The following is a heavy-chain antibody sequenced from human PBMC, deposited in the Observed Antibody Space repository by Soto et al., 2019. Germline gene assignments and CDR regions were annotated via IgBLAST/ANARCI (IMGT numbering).Heavy chain of an antibody. CDR3: ARIVQKDGGLLSNYYYGLDV. Sequence: SETLSLTCTVSGGSVSSGYYYWSWIRQPPGKGLEWLGYIDYSGSTNYNPSLKSRVTVSVDTSKNQFSLKLSSVTAADTAVYYCARIVQKDGGLLSNYYYGLDVWGQGTTVTSP. V-gene: IGHV4-61*01. CDR1: GGSVSSGYYY. D-gene: IGHD3-10*01. J-gene: IGHJ6*02. CDR2: IDYSGST.